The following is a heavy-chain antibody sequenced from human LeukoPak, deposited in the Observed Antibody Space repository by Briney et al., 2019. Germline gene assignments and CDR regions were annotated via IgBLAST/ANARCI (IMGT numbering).Heavy chain of an antibody. D-gene: IGHD3-22*01. CDR2: INHSGST. J-gene: IGHJ6*02. Sequence: TSETLSLTCTVSGGSISGYYWSWIRQPPGKGLEWIGEINHSGSTNYNPSLKSRVTISVDTSKNQFSLKLSSVTAADTAVYYCASLPYYYDSSGYFVRADYYYYYGMDVWGQGTTVTVSS. CDR1: GGSISGYY. CDR3: ASLPYYYDSSGYFVRADYYYYYGMDV. V-gene: IGHV4-34*01.